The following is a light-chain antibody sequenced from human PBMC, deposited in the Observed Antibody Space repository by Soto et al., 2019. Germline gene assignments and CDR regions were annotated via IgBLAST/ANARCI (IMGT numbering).Light chain of an antibody. CDR1: ISDVGGYNY. J-gene: IGLJ2*01. V-gene: IGLV2-8*01. CDR3: GSDAGFNNYVA. CDR2: EVS. Sequence: QSALTQPPSASGSPGQSVTISCTGTISDVGGYNYVSWYQQHPGKAPKLMIYEVSERPSGVPDRFSGSKSGNTSSLTVSGLQAEDEADYYGGSDAGFNNYVAVGGGTKLTVL.